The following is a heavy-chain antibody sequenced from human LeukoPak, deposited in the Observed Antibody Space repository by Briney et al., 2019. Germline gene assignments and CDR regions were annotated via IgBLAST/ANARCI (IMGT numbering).Heavy chain of an antibody. CDR1: GFRFTGYW. CDR2: LHPDGSER. V-gene: IGHV3-7*01. D-gene: IGHD5-12*01. J-gene: IGHJ4*02. CDR3: ARGGYSFDY. Sequence: GGSLRLPCAASGFRFTGYWMTWVRQAPGKGLEWVARLHPDGSERNYVGSVEGRFTVSGDNAKSSLYLQMNSLRVEDTAVYYCARGGYSFDYLGQGTLVTVSS.